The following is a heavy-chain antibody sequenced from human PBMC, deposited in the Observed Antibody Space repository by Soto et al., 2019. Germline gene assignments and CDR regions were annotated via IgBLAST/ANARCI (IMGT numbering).Heavy chain of an antibody. J-gene: IGHJ4*02. V-gene: IGHV3-23*01. CDR2: VGGSGGTT. Sequence: PGGSLRLSCAASGFSFCTYSVSWVRKAPGKGLEWVSVVGGSGGTTFYADSVKDRFTISRDNSKNMLYLQMNSLRAEDTAIYYCAKKLRDKQPYDYWGQGTLVTVSS. CDR3: AKKLRDKQPYDY. D-gene: IGHD5-18*01. CDR1: GFSFCTYS.